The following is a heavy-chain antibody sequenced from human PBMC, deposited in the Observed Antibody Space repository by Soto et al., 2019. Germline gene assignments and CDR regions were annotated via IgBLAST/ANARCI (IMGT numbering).Heavy chain of an antibody. D-gene: IGHD2-8*02. V-gene: IGHV3-23*01. J-gene: IGHJ3*02. CDR1: GFICSSYD. CDR3: SKATTTGGGAFDI. CDR2: MLVDGRT. Sequence: GGSLSLSCAASGFICSSYDMGGVRQAPGKGLAWVSTMLVDGRTFYVDSVKGRFTISRDSSQNTVYLQMNSLTAGDTALYYCSKATTTGGGAFDIYGQGTMVTVSS.